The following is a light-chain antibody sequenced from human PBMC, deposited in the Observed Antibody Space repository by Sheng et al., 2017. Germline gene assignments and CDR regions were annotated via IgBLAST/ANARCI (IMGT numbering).Light chain of an antibody. V-gene: IGLV1-40*01. Sequence: QSVLTQSPSVSGAPGQRVTISCTGSSSNIGAGYDVHWYQQLPGTAPKLLIFDNNNRPSGVPDRFFGSKSGTSASLAITGLQAEDEADYYCQSYDYTLGGLYVFGTGTKVTVL. CDR3: QSYDYTLGGLYV. J-gene: IGLJ1*01. CDR1: SSNIGAGYD. CDR2: DNN.